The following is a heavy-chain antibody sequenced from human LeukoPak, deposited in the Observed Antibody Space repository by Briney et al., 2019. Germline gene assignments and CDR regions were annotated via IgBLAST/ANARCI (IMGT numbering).Heavy chain of an antibody. J-gene: IGHJ4*02. V-gene: IGHV4-59*08. D-gene: IGHD3-3*01. Sequence: SETLSLTCTVSGGSISSYYWSWIRQPPVKGLEWIGYIYYSGSTNYNPSLKSRVTISVDTSKNQFSLKLSSVTAADTAVYYSARHHLYDFWSGYHPHYFDYWGQGTLVTVSS. CDR1: GGSISSYY. CDR3: ARHHLYDFWSGYHPHYFDY. CDR2: IYYSGST.